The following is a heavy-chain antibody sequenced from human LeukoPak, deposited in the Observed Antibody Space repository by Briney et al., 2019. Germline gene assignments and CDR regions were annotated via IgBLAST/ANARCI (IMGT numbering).Heavy chain of an antibody. Sequence: SETLSLTCTVSGGSISTYYWSWFRQPPGKGLEWIGYIYYTESTHYNPSLKSRVTMSVDTSKNQFSLKLRSVTAADTAVYYCARVPRPYYYDRSGEDEAFDIWGQGTMVTVSS. CDR2: IYYTEST. V-gene: IGHV4-59*01. J-gene: IGHJ3*02. D-gene: IGHD3-22*01. CDR1: GGSISTYY. CDR3: ARVPRPYYYDRSGEDEAFDI.